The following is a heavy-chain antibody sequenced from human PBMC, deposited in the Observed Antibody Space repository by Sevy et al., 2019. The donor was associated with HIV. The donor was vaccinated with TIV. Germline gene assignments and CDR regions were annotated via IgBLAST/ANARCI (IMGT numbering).Heavy chain of an antibody. Sequence: SETLSLTCSVSGGSISSYFWTWVRQSPGKGLEWIGNIYFTGKTDYSPSLMRRVTLSLDTSKSQLSLTLKSVTAADTAIYFCARDSTTRPRVLDYWGQGTLVTVSS. CDR3: ARDSTTRPRVLDY. J-gene: IGHJ4*02. V-gene: IGHV4-59*01. CDR2: IYFTGKT. CDR1: GGSISSYF. D-gene: IGHD1-1*01.